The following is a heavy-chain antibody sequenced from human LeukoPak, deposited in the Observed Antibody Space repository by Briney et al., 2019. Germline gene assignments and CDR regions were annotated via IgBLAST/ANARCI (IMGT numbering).Heavy chain of an antibody. CDR2: ISGSGGST. J-gene: IGHJ4*02. D-gene: IGHD1-26*01. V-gene: IGHV3-23*01. CDR3: AKDLAGSGSYSFDY. CDR1: GFTFSNYA. Sequence: GRSLRLSCAASGFTFSNYAMNWVRQAPGRGLEWVSAISGSGGSTYYADSVKGRFTISRDNSKNTLYLQMNSLRAEDTAVYYCAKDLAGSGSYSFDYWGQGTLVTVSS.